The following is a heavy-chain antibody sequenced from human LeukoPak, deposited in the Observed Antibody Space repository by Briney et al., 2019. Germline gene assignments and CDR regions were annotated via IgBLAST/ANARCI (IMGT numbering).Heavy chain of an antibody. D-gene: IGHD4-17*01. J-gene: IGHJ5*02. V-gene: IGHV4-30-4*01. CDR3: ATYYGDYVGWFDP. CDR1: GGSISSGDYY. CDR2: IYYSGST. Sequence: SETLSLTCTVSGGSISSGDYYWSWIRQPPGKGLEWIGYIYYSGSTYYNPSLKSRVTISVGTSKNQFSLKLSSVTAADTAVYYCATYYGDYVGWFDPWGQGTLVTVSS.